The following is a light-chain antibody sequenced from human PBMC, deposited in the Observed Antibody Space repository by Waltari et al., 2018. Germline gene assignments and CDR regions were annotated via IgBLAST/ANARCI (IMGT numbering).Light chain of an antibody. V-gene: IGKV3-11*01. CDR1: QSVSSH. J-gene: IGKJ1*01. CDR3: QQRSNWPRT. Sequence: EIVLTQSPATPSLSPGERATLSCKASQSVSSHLAWYQPKPVQAPRLLIYDASNRATGIPARFSGSGSGTDFTLTISSLEPEDFAVYYCQQRSNWPRTFGQGTKVEIK. CDR2: DAS.